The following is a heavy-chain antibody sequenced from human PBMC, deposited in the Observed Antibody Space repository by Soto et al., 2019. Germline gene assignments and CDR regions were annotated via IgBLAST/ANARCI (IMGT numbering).Heavy chain of an antibody. CDR1: GGSISSYY. V-gene: IGHV4-59*01. D-gene: IGHD4-17*01. CDR3: ARESDYGGGGDP. CDR2: IYYSGST. Sequence: TLSLTCTVSGGSISSYYWSWIRQPPGKGLEWIGYIYYSGSTNYNPSLKSRVTISVDTSKNQFSLKLSSVTAADTAVYYCARESDYGGGGDPWGQGTLVTVSS. J-gene: IGHJ5*02.